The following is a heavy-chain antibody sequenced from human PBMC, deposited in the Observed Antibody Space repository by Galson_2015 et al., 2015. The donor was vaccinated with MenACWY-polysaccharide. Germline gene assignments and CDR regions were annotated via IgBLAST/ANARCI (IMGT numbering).Heavy chain of an antibody. Sequence: LSLTCSVSGGSMSGSYWSWLRQPPGKELEWIGYIYYSGSTNYNPSLESRVTISVDTPKNQFSLKLTSVTAADTAVYYCARGYFDSRGYSNWFDPWGQGTLVTVSS. CDR2: IYYSGST. V-gene: IGHV4-59*01. CDR1: GGSMSGSY. J-gene: IGHJ5*02. D-gene: IGHD3-22*01. CDR3: ARGYFDSRGYSNWFDP.